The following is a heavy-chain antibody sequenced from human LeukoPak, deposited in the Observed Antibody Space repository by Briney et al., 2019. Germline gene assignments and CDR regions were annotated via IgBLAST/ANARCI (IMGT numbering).Heavy chain of an antibody. D-gene: IGHD3-10*01. CDR3: ARDRFGFGELLLYYFDY. CDR2: IIPIFGTA. V-gene: IGHV1-69*13. CDR1: GGTFSSYA. Sequence: ASVKVSCKASGGTFSSYAISWVRQAPGQGLEWMGGIIPIFGTANYAQKFQGRVTITADESTSTAYMELSSLRSEDTAVYYCARDRFGFGELLLYYFDYWGQGTLSPSPQ. J-gene: IGHJ4*02.